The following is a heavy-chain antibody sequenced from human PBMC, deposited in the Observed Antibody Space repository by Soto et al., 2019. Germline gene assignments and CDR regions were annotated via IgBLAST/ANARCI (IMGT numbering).Heavy chain of an antibody. CDR1: GFTFSSYA. CDR3: AKVQDGDYYTIDY. J-gene: IGHJ4*02. CDR2: ISGSGGST. Sequence: EVQLLESGGGLVQPGGSLRLSCAASGFTFSSYAMSWVRQAPGKGLEWVSAISGSGGSTYYADSVKGRFTISRDNSKNALYLQINSLRDEDTAVYYWAKVQDGDYYTIDYWGQGTLVTVSS. V-gene: IGHV3-23*01. D-gene: IGHD4-17*01.